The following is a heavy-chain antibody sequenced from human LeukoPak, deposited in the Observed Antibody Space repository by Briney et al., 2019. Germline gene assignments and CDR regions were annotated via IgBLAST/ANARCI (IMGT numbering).Heavy chain of an antibody. D-gene: IGHD3-10*01. J-gene: IGHJ4*02. CDR1: GFTVSSNY. CDR3: AKDYYESGSYYRLDS. V-gene: IGHV3-53*01. CDR2: IYSGGST. Sequence: PGGSLRLSCAASGFTVSSNYMSWVRQAPGKGLEWVSVIYSGGSTYYADSVKGRFTISRDNSKNTLYLQMNSLRAEDTAIYYCAKDYYESGSYYRLDSWGQGTLVTVSS.